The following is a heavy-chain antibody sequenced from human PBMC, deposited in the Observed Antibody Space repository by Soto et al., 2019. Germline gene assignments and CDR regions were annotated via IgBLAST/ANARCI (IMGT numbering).Heavy chain of an antibody. CDR2: IKSKTDGGTT. CDR3: TTDEEIQPHYYYYGMDV. J-gene: IGHJ6*02. CDR1: GFTFSNAW. Sequence: PGGSLRLSCAASGFTFSNAWMSWVRQAPGKGLEWVGRIKSKTDGGTTDYAAPVKGRFTISRDDSKNTLYLQMNSLKTEDTAVYYCTTDEEIQPHYYYYGMDVWGQGTTVTVSS. V-gene: IGHV3-15*01. D-gene: IGHD5-18*01.